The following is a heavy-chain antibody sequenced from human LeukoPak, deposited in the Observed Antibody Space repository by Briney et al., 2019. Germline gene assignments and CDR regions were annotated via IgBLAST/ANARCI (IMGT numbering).Heavy chain of an antibody. J-gene: IGHJ5*02. V-gene: IGHV4-39*01. D-gene: IGHD5-24*01. CDR1: GGFISSSSYY. CDR3: ARGNGYSGWFDP. Sequence: SETLSLTCTVSGGFISSSSYYWGWIRQPPGKGLEWIGSIYYSGNTYYNPSLKSRVTISVDTSKNQFSLKLSSVTAADTAVYYCARGNGYSGWFDPWGQGTLVTVSS. CDR2: IYYSGNT.